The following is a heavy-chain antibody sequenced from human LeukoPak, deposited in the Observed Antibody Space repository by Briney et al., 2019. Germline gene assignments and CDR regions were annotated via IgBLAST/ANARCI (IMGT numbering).Heavy chain of an antibody. CDR1: GFTFSNAW. J-gene: IGHJ5*02. CDR3: AKEVRREWELSYSNWFDP. D-gene: IGHD1-26*01. Sequence: GGSPRLSSADSGFTFSNAWLSWGRREPGEGPEWGAVISYDGSNKYYADSVKGRFTISRDNSKNTLYLQMNSLRAEDTAVYYCAKEVRREWELSYSNWFDPWGQGTLVTVSS. CDR2: ISYDGSNK. V-gene: IGHV3-30*18.